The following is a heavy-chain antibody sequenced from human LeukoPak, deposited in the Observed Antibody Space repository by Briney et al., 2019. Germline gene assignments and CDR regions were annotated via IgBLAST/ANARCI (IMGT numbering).Heavy chain of an antibody. V-gene: IGHV1-8*01. CDR1: GYTFTSYD. CDR3: ARDGGSHIVVVPAAIPGLGMDV. CDR2: MNPNSGNT. J-gene: IGHJ6*02. Sequence: ASVKVSFKASGYTFTSYDINWVRQATGQGLELMGWMNPNSGNTGYAQKFQGRVTMTRDTSISTAYMELSRLRSDDTAVYYCARDGGSHIVVVPAAIPGLGMDVWGQGTTVTVSS. D-gene: IGHD2-2*02.